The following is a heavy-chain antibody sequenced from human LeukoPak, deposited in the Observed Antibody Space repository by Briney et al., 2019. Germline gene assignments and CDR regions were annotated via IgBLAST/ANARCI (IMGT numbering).Heavy chain of an antibody. V-gene: IGHV1-18*01. D-gene: IGHD3-9*01. J-gene: IGHJ4*02. Sequence: ASVKVSCKASGYTFTSYGISWVRQAPGQGLEWMGWISAYNGNTNYAQKLQGRVTMTTDTSTSTAYMELRSLRSDDTAVYYCARDPYDILTGRYFDYWGQGTLVTVSS. CDR2: ISAYNGNT. CDR1: GYTFTSYG. CDR3: ARDPYDILTGRYFDY.